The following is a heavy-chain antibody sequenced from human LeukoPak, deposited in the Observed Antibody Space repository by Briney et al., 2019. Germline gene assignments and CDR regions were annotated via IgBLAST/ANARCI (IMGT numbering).Heavy chain of an antibody. Sequence: PGGSLRLSCAAPGFIFSNYEMNWVRQTPGKGLEWVSYISDHGKSRNYVDSVKGRFAISRDNAKNSLYLQMNSLRAEDTAVYYCARGSAYCGGDCYFNFDYWGQGTLVTVSS. CDR1: GFIFSNYE. CDR2: ISDHGKSR. CDR3: ARGSAYCGGDCYFNFDY. D-gene: IGHD2-21*02. V-gene: IGHV3-48*03. J-gene: IGHJ4*02.